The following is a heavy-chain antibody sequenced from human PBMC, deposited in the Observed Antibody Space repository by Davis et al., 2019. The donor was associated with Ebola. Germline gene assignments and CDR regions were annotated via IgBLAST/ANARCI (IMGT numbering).Heavy chain of an antibody. CDR1: GFTFSDQY. CDR3: SRDSRKYSFDY. Sequence: PGGSLRLSCAVSGFTFSDQYLDWVRQAPGKGLEWVARSRNRGYDHSTDYAPSVKGRFTISRDDSQNTLYLQMNSLKTEDTAVYYCSRDSRKYSFDYWGQGILVTVSS. CDR2: SRNRGYDHST. J-gene: IGHJ4*02. D-gene: IGHD5-18*01. V-gene: IGHV3-72*01.